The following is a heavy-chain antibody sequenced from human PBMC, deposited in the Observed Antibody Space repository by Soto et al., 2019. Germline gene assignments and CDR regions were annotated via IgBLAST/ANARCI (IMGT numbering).Heavy chain of an antibody. J-gene: IGHJ4*02. CDR2: VSEDGRGT. CDR3: ARVDISTGMAD. V-gene: IGHV3-74*01. CDR1: GFTFSSHW. Sequence: GGSLRLSCAASGFTFSSHWMHWVRQAPGKGLVWVSRVSEDGRGTNYADSVKGRFTISKDNAKNTLYLQMNSLRAEDTAVYYCARVDISTGMADWGQGSLVTVSS. D-gene: IGHD3-3*02.